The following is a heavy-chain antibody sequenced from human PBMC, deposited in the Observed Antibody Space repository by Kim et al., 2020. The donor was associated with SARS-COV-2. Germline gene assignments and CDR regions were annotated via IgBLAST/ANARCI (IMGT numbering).Heavy chain of an antibody. J-gene: IGHJ6*03. CDR3: ARCKYNWNDYYYYYYMDV. Sequence: SETLSLTCTVSGGSISSSSYYWGWIRQPPGKGLEWIGSIYYSGSTYYNPSLKSRVTISVDTSKNQFSLKLSSVTAADTAVYYCARCKYNWNDYYYYYYMDVWGKGTTVTVSS. CDR1: GGSISSSSYY. D-gene: IGHD1-1*01. CDR2: IYYSGST. V-gene: IGHV4-39*01.